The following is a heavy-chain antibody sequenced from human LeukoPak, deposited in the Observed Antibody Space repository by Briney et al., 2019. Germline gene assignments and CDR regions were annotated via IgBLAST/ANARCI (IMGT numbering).Heavy chain of an antibody. CDR3: AREGVVPAATGYYYYYYMDV. CDR2: INPNSGGT. J-gene: IGHJ6*03. Sequence: ASVKVSCKASGYTFIGYYIHWVRQAPGQGLEWMGWINPNSGGTNYAQKFQGRVTMTRDTSISTVYMELSRLRSDDTAVYYCAREGVVPAATGYYYYYYMDVWGKGTTVTVSS. CDR1: GYTFIGYY. D-gene: IGHD2-2*01. V-gene: IGHV1-2*02.